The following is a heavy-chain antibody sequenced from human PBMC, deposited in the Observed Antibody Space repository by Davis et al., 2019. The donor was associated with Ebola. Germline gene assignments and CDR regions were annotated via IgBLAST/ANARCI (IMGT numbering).Heavy chain of an antibody. CDR1: GGSISSSSYY. CDR3: ARDGTPMDV. CDR2: IYYSGST. V-gene: IGHV4-39*02. D-gene: IGHD6-13*01. Sequence: SETLSLTCTVSGGSISSSSYYWGWIRQPPGKGLEWIGSIYYSGSTYYNPSLKSRVTISVDTSKNQFSLKLSSVTAADTAVYYCARDGTPMDVWGKGTTVTVSS. J-gene: IGHJ6*04.